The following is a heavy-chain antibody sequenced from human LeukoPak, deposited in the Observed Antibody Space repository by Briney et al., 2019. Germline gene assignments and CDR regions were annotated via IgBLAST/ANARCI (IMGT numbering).Heavy chain of an antibody. CDR1: GFPFSSYA. D-gene: IGHD5-12*01. V-gene: IGHV3-23*01. J-gene: IGHJ4*02. Sequence: PGGSLRLSCAAPGFPFSSYAMSWVRQAPGKGLEWVSAISGSGGSTYYADSVKGRFTISRDNSKNTLYLQMNSLRAEDTAVYYCAKSVSIIVATTYLDYWGQGTLVTVSS. CDR2: ISGSGGST. CDR3: AKSVSIIVATTYLDY.